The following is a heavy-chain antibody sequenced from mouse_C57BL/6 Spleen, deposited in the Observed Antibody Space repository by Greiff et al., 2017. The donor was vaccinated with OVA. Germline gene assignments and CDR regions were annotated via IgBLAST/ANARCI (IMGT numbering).Heavy chain of an antibody. CDR3: ARDSNCLAWFAY. Sequence: VQGVESGPELVKPGASVKISCKASGYAFSSSWMNWVKQRPGKGLEWIGRIYPGDGDTNYNGKFKGKATLTADKSSSTAYMQLSSLTSEDSAVYFGARDSNCLAWFAYWGQGTLVTVSA. CDR1: GYAFSSSW. CDR2: IYPGDGDT. J-gene: IGHJ3*01. D-gene: IGHD2-5*01. V-gene: IGHV1-82*01.